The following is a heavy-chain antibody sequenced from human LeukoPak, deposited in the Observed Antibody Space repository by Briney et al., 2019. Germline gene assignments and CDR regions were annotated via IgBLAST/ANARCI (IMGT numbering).Heavy chain of an antibody. Sequence: SETLSLTCTVSGGSISGSSYHWGWIRQPPGEGLEWIGSISYSGSTYYNPSLKSRVTISVDTSKNQFSLKLSSVTAADTAVYYCARVSYDFWSGPGLYYMDVWGKGTTVTVSS. CDR3: ARVSYDFWSGPGLYYMDV. D-gene: IGHD3-3*01. J-gene: IGHJ6*03. V-gene: IGHV4-39*07. CDR2: ISYSGST. CDR1: GGSISGSSYH.